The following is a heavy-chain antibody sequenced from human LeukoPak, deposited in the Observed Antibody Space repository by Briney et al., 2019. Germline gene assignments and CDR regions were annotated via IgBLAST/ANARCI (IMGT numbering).Heavy chain of an antibody. D-gene: IGHD1-14*01. J-gene: IGHJ4*02. CDR3: ARHIYRTFHFDY. Sequence: SETLSLTCTVSGGSISIYYWSWIRQPPGKGLEWIGYIYYNGSPNYSPSLKSRVTLSIDTSMNQFSLKLSSVTAADTAVYYCARHIYRTFHFDYWGQGTLVTVSS. V-gene: IGHV4-59*08. CDR2: IYYNGSP. CDR1: GGSISIYY.